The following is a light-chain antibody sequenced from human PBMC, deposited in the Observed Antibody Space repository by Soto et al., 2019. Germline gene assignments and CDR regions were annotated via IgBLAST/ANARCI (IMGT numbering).Light chain of an antibody. CDR1: SSNIGTSS. Sequence: LTQPHSASGTPGQRVTISCSGSSSNIGTSSVHWFQQLPGTAPKLLISTTNQRPSGVPERFSGSKSGTSASLAISGLQSEDEADYYCAAWDDSLNGHVFGTGTKGTVL. CDR3: AAWDDSLNGHV. CDR2: TTN. J-gene: IGLJ1*01. V-gene: IGLV1-44*01.